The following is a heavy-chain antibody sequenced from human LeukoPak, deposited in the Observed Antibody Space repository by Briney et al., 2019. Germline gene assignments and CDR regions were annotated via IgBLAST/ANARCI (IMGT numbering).Heavy chain of an antibody. CDR3: AKNLADYGHY. CDR2: ISGDGDST. D-gene: IGHD4-17*01. V-gene: IGHV3-23*01. J-gene: IGHJ4*02. Sequence: GGSLRLSCAASGFTFSSYAMSWVRQAPGKGLEWVSGISGDGDSTYYADSVKGRFTISRDNSKNTLFLQMNSVRAEDTAVYYCAKNLADYGHYSGQGTLVTVSS. CDR1: GFTFSSYA.